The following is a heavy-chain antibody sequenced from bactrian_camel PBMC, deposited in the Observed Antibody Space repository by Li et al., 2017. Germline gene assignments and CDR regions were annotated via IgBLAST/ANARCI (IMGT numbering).Heavy chain of an antibody. CDR1: GYTYRYC. D-gene: IGHD1*01. J-gene: IGHJ4*01. CDR2: IDRDGAT. Sequence: QLVESGGGSVQAGGSLRLSCAASGYTYRYCMGWFRQAPGKEREGVAAIDRDGATAYADSVKGRFTVSKDNAKNTLYLQMSSLKPEDTAMYFCAARWFDCRGGLLHYEYNYWGQG. CDR3: AARWFDCRGGLLHYEYNY. V-gene: IGHV3S55*01.